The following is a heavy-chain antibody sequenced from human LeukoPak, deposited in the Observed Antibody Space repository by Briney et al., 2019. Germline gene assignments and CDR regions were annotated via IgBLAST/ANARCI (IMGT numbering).Heavy chain of an antibody. Sequence: GGSLRLSCAASGFTFSNYAMSWVRQAPGKGLEWVSAISGSGGSTYYADSVKGRFTISRDNSKNTLYLQMNSLRAEDMAVYYCARSRGSIAVADTFDIWGQGTMVTVSS. CDR3: ARSRGSIAVADTFDI. V-gene: IGHV3-23*01. D-gene: IGHD6-19*01. CDR1: GFTFSNYA. J-gene: IGHJ3*02. CDR2: ISGSGGST.